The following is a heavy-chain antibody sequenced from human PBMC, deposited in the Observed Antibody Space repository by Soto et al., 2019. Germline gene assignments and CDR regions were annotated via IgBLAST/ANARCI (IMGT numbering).Heavy chain of an antibody. CDR2: FDPEDGET. CDR1: GYTLTELS. D-gene: IGHD6-19*01. V-gene: IGHV1-24*01. Sequence: ASVKVSCKVSGYTLTELSMHWVRQAPGKGLEWMGGFDPEDGETIYAQKFQGRVTMTEDTSTDTAYMELSSLRSEDTAVYYWASGQVVGAQWLVKYYYYYGMDVWGQGTTVTVSS. CDR3: ASGQVVGAQWLVKYYYYYGMDV. J-gene: IGHJ6*02.